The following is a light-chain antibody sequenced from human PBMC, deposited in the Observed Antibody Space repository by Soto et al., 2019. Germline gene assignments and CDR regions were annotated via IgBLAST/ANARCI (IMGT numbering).Light chain of an antibody. CDR2: EVS. CDR3: ISYTGSSTSYV. Sequence: QSALTQPASVSGSPGQSITISCTGTSSEVGGYNHVAWYQQHPGKAPKLMIYEVSKRPSGVSNRFSGSKSGNTASLNISGLQAEDEADYYCISYTGSSTSYVFGTGTQLTVL. CDR1: SSEVGGYNH. J-gene: IGLJ1*01. V-gene: IGLV2-14*01.